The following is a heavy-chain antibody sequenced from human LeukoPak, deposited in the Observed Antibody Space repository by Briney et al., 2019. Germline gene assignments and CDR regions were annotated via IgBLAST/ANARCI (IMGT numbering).Heavy chain of an antibody. J-gene: IGHJ4*02. CDR1: GGSISSSSYY. CDR3: AKERAGYTNPYYFDY. Sequence: SETLSLTCIVPGGSISSSSYYWAWIRQSPGKGLEWIGTFSSGGSAYYNPSLTSRVSISKDTSDNQFSLRLYSVTAADTAVYYCAKERAGYTNPYYFDYWGQGTLVTVSS. CDR2: FSSGGSA. D-gene: IGHD3-16*02. V-gene: IGHV4-39*07.